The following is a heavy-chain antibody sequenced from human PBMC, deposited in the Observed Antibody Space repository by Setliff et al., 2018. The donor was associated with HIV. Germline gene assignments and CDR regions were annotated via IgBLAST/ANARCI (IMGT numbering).Heavy chain of an antibody. CDR1: GGSISSNYY. Sequence: SETLSLTCTVSGGSISSNYYWGWIRQPPGKGLEWIASIYYSGSTYYNPSLKSRITISVDTSKNQFSLRLSSVTAADTAVYYCARQGLVLVPASIDWRLPPSPIDYWGQGALVTVSS. J-gene: IGHJ4*02. CDR3: ARQGLVLVPASIDWRLPPSPIDY. D-gene: IGHD2-2*01. V-gene: IGHV4-39*01. CDR2: IYYSGST.